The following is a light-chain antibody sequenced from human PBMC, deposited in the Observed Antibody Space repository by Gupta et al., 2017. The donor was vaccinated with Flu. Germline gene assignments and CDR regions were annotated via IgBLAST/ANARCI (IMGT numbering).Light chain of an antibody. CDR1: SSDVGGYNY. CDR3: TSDTSSNALA. CDR2: EVI. Sequence: SALTQPASVSGSPGQSITISCTGTSSDVGGYNYVSWYQHHPGKAPKLMIYEVINRPSGVSSRFSGSKSGNTASLTISVRKAEDEADYYFTSDTSSNALAFGGGTKLTVL. V-gene: IGLV2-14*01. J-gene: IGLJ3*02.